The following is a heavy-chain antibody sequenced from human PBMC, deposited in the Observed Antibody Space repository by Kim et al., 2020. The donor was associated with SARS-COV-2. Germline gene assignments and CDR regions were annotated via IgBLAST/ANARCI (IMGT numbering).Heavy chain of an antibody. CDR1: GSSISSGYY. J-gene: IGHJ6*02. V-gene: IGHV4-38-2*02. Sequence: SETLSLTCTVSGSSISSGYYWGWIRQPPGKGLEWIGSIYHSGSTYYNPSLKSRVTISVDTSKNQFSLKLSSVTAADTAVYYCARPFIEDYGDSTYYYYYGMDVWGQGTTVTVSS. CDR2: IYHSGST. CDR3: ARPFIEDYGDSTYYYYYGMDV. D-gene: IGHD4-17*01.